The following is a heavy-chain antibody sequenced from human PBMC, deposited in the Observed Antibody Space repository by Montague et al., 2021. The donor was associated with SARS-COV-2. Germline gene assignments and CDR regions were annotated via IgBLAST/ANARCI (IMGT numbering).Heavy chain of an antibody. D-gene: IGHD6-6*01. J-gene: IGHJ4*02. V-gene: IGHV3-48*03. CDR1: GFTFSSYE. CDR3: ARDRWYSSSYGSDY. CDR2: ISSSGSTI. Sequence: SLRLSCAASGFTFSSYEMNWVRQAPGKGLEWVSYISSSGSTIYYADSVXGRFTISRDNAKNSLYLQMNSLRAEDTAVYYCARDRWYSSSYGSDYWGQGTLVTVSS.